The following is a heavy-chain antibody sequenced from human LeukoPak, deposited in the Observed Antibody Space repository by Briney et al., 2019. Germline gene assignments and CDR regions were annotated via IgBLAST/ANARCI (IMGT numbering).Heavy chain of an antibody. V-gene: IGHV3-23*01. CDR1: GFTFSTYG. CDR3: ARSTSGYCSSTSCPTDWYFDL. CDR2: ISGSGGST. D-gene: IGHD2-2*01. J-gene: IGHJ2*01. Sequence: GGSLRLSCAASGFTFSTYGMSWVRQAPGKGLEWVSAISGSGGSTYYADSVKGRFTISRDNSKNTLYLQMNSLRAEDTAVYYCARSTSGYCSSTSCPTDWYFDLWGRGTLVTVSS.